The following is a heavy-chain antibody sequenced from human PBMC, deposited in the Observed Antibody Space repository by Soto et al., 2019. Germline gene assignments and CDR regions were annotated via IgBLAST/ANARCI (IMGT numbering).Heavy chain of an antibody. CDR2: ISGSGGST. CDR1: GFTFSSYA. CDR3: AKQTGTTDFYYYYYMDV. Sequence: PGGSLRLSCAASGFTFSSYAMSWVRQAPGKGLEWVSAISGSGGSTYYADSVKGRFTISRDNSKNTLYLQMNSLRAEDTAVYYCAKQTGTTDFYYYYYMDVWGKGTTVTVSS. J-gene: IGHJ6*03. D-gene: IGHD1-7*01. V-gene: IGHV3-23*01.